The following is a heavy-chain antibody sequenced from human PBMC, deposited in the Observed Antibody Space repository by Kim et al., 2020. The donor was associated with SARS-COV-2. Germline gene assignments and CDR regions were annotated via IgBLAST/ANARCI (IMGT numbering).Heavy chain of an antibody. Sequence: FQGRVTITRDTSASTAYMELSSLRSEDTAVYYCARDSPTTVTTGYNWFDPWGQGTLVSVSS. D-gene: IGHD4-17*01. J-gene: IGHJ5*02. CDR3: ARDSPTTVTTGYNWFDP. V-gene: IGHV1-3*01.